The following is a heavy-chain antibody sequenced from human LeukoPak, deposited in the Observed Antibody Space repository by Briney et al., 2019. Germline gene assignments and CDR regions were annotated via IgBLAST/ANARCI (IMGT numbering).Heavy chain of an antibody. CDR2: MSYHGTVQ. CDR1: VFTFSDYT. Sequence: GGSLRLSCAASVFTFSDYTIHWVRESPGKGVEGGAVMSYHGTVQYYADSVKGRFSISRENSNITLYPQMNSMTPEATAVYFCATDSRPPAGPQLWADNWFDPWGQGTLVTVSS. V-gene: IGHV3-30*04. CDR3: ATDSRPPAGPQLWADNWFDP. J-gene: IGHJ5*02. D-gene: IGHD5-18*01.